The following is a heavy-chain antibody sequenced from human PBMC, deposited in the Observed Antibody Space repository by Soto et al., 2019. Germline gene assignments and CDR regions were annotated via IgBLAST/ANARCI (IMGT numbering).Heavy chain of an antibody. D-gene: IGHD2-21*01. CDR3: ASARHIGP. J-gene: IGHJ5*02. V-gene: IGHV3-7*01. CDR1: GFTFGNYW. CDR2: IKQDGSER. Sequence: GGSLRLSCAASGFTFGNYWMSWDRQAPGKGPEWVANIKQDGSERNYVDSVKGRFTISRDNAENSLYLQMNSLRVEDTGVYYCASARHIGPWGQGTLVTVSS.